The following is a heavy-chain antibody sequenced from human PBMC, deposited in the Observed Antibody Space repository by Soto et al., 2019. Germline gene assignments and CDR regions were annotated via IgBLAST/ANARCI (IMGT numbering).Heavy chain of an antibody. CDR2: ISSSSSTI. Sequence: EVQLVESGGGLVQPGGSLRLSCAASGFTFSSYSMNWVRQAPGKGLEWVSYISSSSSTIYYADSVKGRFTISRDNAKNSLYLQMNSLRAEDTAVYYCARDLRLATVTIQPDYWGQGTLVTVSS. D-gene: IGHD4-17*01. V-gene: IGHV3-48*01. CDR3: ARDLRLATVTIQPDY. CDR1: GFTFSSYS. J-gene: IGHJ4*02.